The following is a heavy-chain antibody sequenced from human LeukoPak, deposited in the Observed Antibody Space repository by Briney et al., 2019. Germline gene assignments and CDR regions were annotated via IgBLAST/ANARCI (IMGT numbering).Heavy chain of an antibody. CDR1: GFTFSNAW. D-gene: IGHD1-26*01. Sequence: GGSLRLSCAASGFTFSNAWMSWVRQAPGKGLERVGRIKSKPDGGKTDYAAPVKGRFTISRDDSKNTLYLQMNSLKTEDTAVYYCTTEGVGATSYIDYWGQGTLVTVSS. CDR3: TTEGVGATSYIDY. J-gene: IGHJ4*02. CDR2: IKSKPDGGKT. V-gene: IGHV3-15*01.